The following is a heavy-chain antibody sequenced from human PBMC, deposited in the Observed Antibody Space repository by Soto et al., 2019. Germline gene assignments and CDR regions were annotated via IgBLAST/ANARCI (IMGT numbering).Heavy chain of an antibody. V-gene: IGHV3-53*01. D-gene: IGHD6-13*01. CDR2: IYSGGST. Sequence: GGSLRLSCAASGFTFCSYTMNWVRLAPGKGLEWVSVIYSGGSTYYADSVKGRFTISRDNSKNSLYLQMNSLRDEDTAVYYCALQQAGYAFDIWGQGTMVTVSS. CDR3: ALQQAGYAFDI. CDR1: GFTFCSYT. J-gene: IGHJ3*02.